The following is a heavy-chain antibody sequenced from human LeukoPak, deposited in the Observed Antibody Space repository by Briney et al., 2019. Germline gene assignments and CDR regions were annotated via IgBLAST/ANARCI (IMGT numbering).Heavy chain of an antibody. Sequence: GGSLRLSCAASGFTFDDYAMHWVRQAPGKGLEWVSGISWNSGSIGYADSVKGRFTISRDNAKNSLYLQMNSLRAEDTAVYYCARSWWELLSAFDIWGQGTMVTVSS. CDR3: ARSWWELLSAFDI. V-gene: IGHV3-9*01. CDR2: ISWNSGSI. CDR1: GFTFDDYA. D-gene: IGHD1-26*01. J-gene: IGHJ3*02.